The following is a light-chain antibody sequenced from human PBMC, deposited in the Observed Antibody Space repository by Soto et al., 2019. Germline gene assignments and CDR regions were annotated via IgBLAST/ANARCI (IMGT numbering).Light chain of an antibody. CDR1: SSNTGTNS. Sequence: QSVLTQPPSVSGAPGQRVTISCTGSSSNTGTNSVNWYQHLPGTAPKLLIFNNNRRPSGVLDRFSGSKSGTSASLAISGLQSEDEAHYYCAAWDDRLKGVVFGGGTKLTVL. CDR2: NNN. J-gene: IGLJ2*01. V-gene: IGLV1-44*01. CDR3: AAWDDRLKGVV.